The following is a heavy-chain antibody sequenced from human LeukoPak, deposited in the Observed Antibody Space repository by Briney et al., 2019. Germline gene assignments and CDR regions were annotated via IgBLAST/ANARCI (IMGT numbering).Heavy chain of an antibody. Sequence: ASVKVSCKASGGTFSSYAISWVRQAPGQGFEWMGGIIPIFGTTNYAQKLQGRVTMTTDTSTSTAYMELRSLRSDDTAVYYCARTLGYDAFDIWGQGTMVTVSS. J-gene: IGHJ3*02. CDR1: GGTFSSYA. CDR3: ARTLGYDAFDI. D-gene: IGHD3-16*01. V-gene: IGHV1-69*05. CDR2: IIPIFGTT.